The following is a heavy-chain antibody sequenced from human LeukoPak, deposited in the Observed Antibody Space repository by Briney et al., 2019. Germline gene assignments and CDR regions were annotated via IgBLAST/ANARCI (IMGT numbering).Heavy chain of an antibody. CDR2: IYYSGST. CDR1: GGSISSSSYY. J-gene: IGHJ5*02. Sequence: SETLPLTCTVSGGSISSSSYYWSWIRQPPGKGLEWIGSIYYSGSTYYNPSLKSRVAISVDTSKNQFSLKLSSVTAADTAVYYCARPTYSSSSIWFDPWGQGTLVTVSS. CDR3: ARPTYSSSSIWFDP. D-gene: IGHD6-6*01. V-gene: IGHV4-39*01.